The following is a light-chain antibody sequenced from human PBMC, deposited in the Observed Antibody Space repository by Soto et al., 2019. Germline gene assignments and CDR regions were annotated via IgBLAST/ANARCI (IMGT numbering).Light chain of an antibody. CDR2: DAS. CDR3: QQRSNWPPT. J-gene: IGKJ2*01. CDR1: QSVSNNY. Sequence: EIVLTQSPATLSLSPGDRATLSCGASQSVSNNYLAWYQHKPGLAPRVLIYDASTRATGIPDRFSGSGSGTDFTLTISRLEPEDFAVYYCQQRSNWPPTFGQGTKLEIK. V-gene: IGKV3D-20*02.